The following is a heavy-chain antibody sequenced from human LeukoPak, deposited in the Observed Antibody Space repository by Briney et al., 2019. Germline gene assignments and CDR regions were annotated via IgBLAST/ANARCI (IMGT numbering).Heavy chain of an antibody. CDR3: AVYSVVLAAPLVTEY. CDR2: INPNSGGT. J-gene: IGHJ4*02. Sequence: ASVKVSCKASGYTFTDYYVHWVRQAPGQGLEWMGWINPNSGGTKYEQKFQDRVTMTRDTSISTAYMELSRLRFDDTAVYYCAVYSVVLAAPLVTEYWGQGTLVTVSS. CDR1: GYTFTDYY. D-gene: IGHD2-21*01. V-gene: IGHV1-2*02.